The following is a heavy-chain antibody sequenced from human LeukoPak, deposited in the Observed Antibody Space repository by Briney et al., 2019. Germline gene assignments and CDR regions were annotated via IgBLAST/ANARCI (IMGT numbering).Heavy chain of an antibody. Sequence: GGSLRLSCAASGFTFDDYAMHWVRQAPGKGLEWVSGISWNSGSIGYADSVKGRFTISRDNAKNSLYLQMNSLRTEDTAFYYCAKDWGSYFASGSSYFDYWGQGTLVTVSS. CDR1: GFTFDDYA. V-gene: IGHV3-9*01. J-gene: IGHJ4*02. CDR2: ISWNSGSI. D-gene: IGHD3-10*01. CDR3: AKDWGSYFASGSSYFDY.